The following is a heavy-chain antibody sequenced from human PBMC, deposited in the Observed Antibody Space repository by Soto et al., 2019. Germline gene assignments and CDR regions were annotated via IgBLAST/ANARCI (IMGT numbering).Heavy chain of an antibody. J-gene: IGHJ6*02. V-gene: IGHV4-34*01. CDR1: GGHVSVYY. Sequence: XDTLSLTCAVYGGHVSVYYLSWIRQPPGRGLEWIGEINHSGSTNYSPSLKSRVTVSIDTSKNRFSLRLSSVTAADTAVYYCARVRGYSYGSNYFYCMDAWGQGNTVTVSS. D-gene: IGHD5-18*01. CDR3: ARVRGYSYGSNYFYCMDA. CDR2: INHSGST.